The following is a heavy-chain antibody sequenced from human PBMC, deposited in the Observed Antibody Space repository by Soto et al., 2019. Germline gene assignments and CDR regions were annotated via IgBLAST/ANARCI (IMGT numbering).Heavy chain of an antibody. Sequence: SVKVSFKASGGTFSSYAISWLRQAPGQGLEWMGGIIPIFGTANYAQKFQGRVTITADKSTSTAYMGLSSLRSEDTAVYYCAGSRGRGLYYYYGMDVWGQGTTVTVSS. D-gene: IGHD6-13*01. CDR1: GGTFSSYA. J-gene: IGHJ6*02. CDR2: IIPIFGTA. CDR3: AGSRGRGLYYYYGMDV. V-gene: IGHV1-69*06.